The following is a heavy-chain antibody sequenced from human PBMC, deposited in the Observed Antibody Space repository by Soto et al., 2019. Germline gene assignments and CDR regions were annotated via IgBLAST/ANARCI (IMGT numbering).Heavy chain of an antibody. CDR2: IYYSGST. CDR3: ARDPAYCSSTSCYTEANAQNAFDI. J-gene: IGHJ3*02. CDR1: GGSISSGGYY. D-gene: IGHD2-2*02. V-gene: IGHV4-31*03. Sequence: QVQLQESGPGLVKPSQTLSLTCTVSGGSISSGGYYCSWIRQHPGKGLEWIGYIYYSGSTYYNPSLKSRVTISVDTSKNQFSLKLSSVTAADTAVYYCARDPAYCSSTSCYTEANAQNAFDIWGQGTMVTVSS.